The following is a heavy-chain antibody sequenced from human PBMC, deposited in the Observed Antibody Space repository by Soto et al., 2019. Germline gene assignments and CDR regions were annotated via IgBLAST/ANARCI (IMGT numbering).Heavy chain of an antibody. D-gene: IGHD2-2*03. CDR3: ARPEAGGYCSSTSCYDVPADYYGMDV. CDR1: GGTFSSYA. Sequence: GASVKVSCKASGGTFSSYAISWVRQAPGQGLEWMGGIIPIFGTANYAQKFQGRVTITEDKSTSTAYMELSSLRSEDTAVYYCARPEAGGYCSSTSCYDVPADYYGMDVWGQGTTVTVSS. J-gene: IGHJ6*02. CDR2: IIPIFGTA. V-gene: IGHV1-69*06.